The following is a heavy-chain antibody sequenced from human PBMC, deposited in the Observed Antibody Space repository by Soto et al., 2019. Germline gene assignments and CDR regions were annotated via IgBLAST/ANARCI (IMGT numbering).Heavy chain of an antibody. J-gene: IGHJ5*02. V-gene: IGHV1-69*05. D-gene: IGHD6-19*01. CDR2: ISPNNGTT. Sequence: ASVKVSCKASGGTFSSYAISWVRQAPGQGLEWMGGISPNNGTTNYEQKFQGRVTMTTDASSSTAYMELKSLSSDDTAVYFCARDPSNTSGNRIWFDPWGQGTQVPVSS. CDR3: ARDPSNTSGNRIWFDP. CDR1: GGTFSSYA.